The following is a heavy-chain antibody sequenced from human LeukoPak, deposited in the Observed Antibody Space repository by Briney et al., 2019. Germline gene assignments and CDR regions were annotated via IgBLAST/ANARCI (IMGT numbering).Heavy chain of an antibody. J-gene: IGHJ3*02. V-gene: IGHV1-2*06. CDR2: INPNSGGT. CDR1: GYTFTGYY. Sequence: GASVKVSCKAAGYTFTGYYMHWVRQAPGQWLEWMGRINPNSGGTNYAQKFQGRVTMPRDTSISTAYMELSRLRSDDTAVYYCAREGQTARDNPFDIWGQGTMVTVSS. CDR3: AREGQTARDNPFDI. D-gene: IGHD3-9*01.